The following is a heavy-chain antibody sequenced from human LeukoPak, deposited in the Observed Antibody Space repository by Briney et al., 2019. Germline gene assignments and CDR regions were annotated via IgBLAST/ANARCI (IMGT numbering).Heavy chain of an antibody. CDR2: ISSSSSYI. CDR3: ARDLHLYSSSWYPSYYYYYYMDV. CDR1: GFTFSSYG. Sequence: PGGSLRLSCAASGFTFSSYGMSWVRQAPGKGLEWVSSISSSSSYIYYADSVKGRFTISRDNAKNSLYLQMNSLRAEDTAVYYCARDLHLYSSSWYPSYYYYYYMDVWGKGTTVTISS. J-gene: IGHJ6*03. D-gene: IGHD6-13*01. V-gene: IGHV3-21*01.